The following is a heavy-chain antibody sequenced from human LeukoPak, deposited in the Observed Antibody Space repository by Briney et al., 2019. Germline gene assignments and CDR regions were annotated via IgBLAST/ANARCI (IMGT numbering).Heavy chain of an antibody. V-gene: IGHV4-59*08. CDR3: ARHGTLPREVDY. J-gene: IGHJ4*02. Sequence: SETLSLTCTVSGGSISSYYWGWIRQPPGKGLEWIGYIYYSGSTNYNPSLKSRVTISVDTSKNQFSLKLSSVTAADTAVYYCARHGTLPREVDYWGQGTLVTVSS. CDR1: GGSISSYY. CDR2: IYYSGST. D-gene: IGHD1-14*01.